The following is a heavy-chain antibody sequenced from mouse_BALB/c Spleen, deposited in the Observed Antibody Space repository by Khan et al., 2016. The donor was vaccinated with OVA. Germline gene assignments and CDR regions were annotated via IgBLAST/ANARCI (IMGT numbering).Heavy chain of an antibody. Sequence: QVQLKASGPGLVAPSQSLSVTCTVSGFSLTKYGVHWVRQPPGKGLEWLGVIWAGGSTNYNSALMSRLSIRKDNSRNQVFLKLNGLQTDDTARYYCVRETAYYGSYEAMDYWGQGTSVTVSS. CDR3: VRETAYYGSYEAMDY. CDR2: IWAGGST. V-gene: IGHV2-9*02. J-gene: IGHJ4*01. CDR1: GFSLTKYG. D-gene: IGHD2-10*01.